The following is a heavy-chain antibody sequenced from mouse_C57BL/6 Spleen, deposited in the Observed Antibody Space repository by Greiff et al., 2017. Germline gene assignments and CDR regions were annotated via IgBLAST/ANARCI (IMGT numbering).Heavy chain of an antibody. V-gene: IGHV2-6-1*01. D-gene: IGHD2-3*01. J-gene: IGHJ4*01. CDR2: IWSDGST. CDR1: GFSLTSYG. Sequence: VKLKESGPGLVAPSQSLSITCTVSGFSLTSYGVHWVRQPPGKGLEWLVVIWSDGSTTYNSAPKSRLSISKDNSKSQVFLKMNSLQTDDTAMYYCARHDGYYRAMDYWGQGTSVTVSS. CDR3: ARHDGYYRAMDY.